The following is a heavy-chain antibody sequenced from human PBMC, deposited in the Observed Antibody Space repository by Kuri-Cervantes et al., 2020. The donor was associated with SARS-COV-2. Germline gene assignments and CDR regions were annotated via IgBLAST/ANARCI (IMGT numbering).Heavy chain of an antibody. Sequence: SETLSLTCAVSGYSISSGYYWGWIRQPPGKGLEWIGSIYHSGSTYYNPSLKSRVTISVDTSKNQFSLKLSSVTAADTAVCYCARDRDGDNENDYWGQGTLVTVSS. D-gene: IGHD4/OR15-4a*01. V-gene: IGHV4-38-2*02. CDR2: IYHSGST. CDR1: GYSISSGYY. J-gene: IGHJ4*02. CDR3: ARDRDGDNENDY.